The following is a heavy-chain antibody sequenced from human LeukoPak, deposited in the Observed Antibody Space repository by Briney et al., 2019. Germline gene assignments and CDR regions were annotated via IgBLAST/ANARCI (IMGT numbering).Heavy chain of an antibody. CDR2: TNPNSGNT. Sequence: ASVKVSCKASGYTFTSYDINCVRQATGHGLEWMGWTNPNSGNTGYAQKFQGRVTMTRNTSISTAYMELSSLRSEDTAVYYCARGRWVTMAAYYFDYWGQGTLVTVSS. CDR3: ARGRWVTMAAYYFDY. D-gene: IGHD3-10*01. CDR1: GYTFTSYD. V-gene: IGHV1-8*01. J-gene: IGHJ4*02.